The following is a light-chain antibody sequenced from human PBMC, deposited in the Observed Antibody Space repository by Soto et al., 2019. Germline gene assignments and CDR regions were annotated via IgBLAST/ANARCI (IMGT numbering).Light chain of an antibody. J-gene: IGLJ1*01. Sequence: QSVLTQPRSVSGSPGQSVTISCTGTSSDVGGYNYVSWYQQHPGKAPKLMIYDVSKRPSGVPDRFSGSKSGNTASLTISGLQAEDEADYYCCSYAGSYTYNYVFGTGTQLTVL. V-gene: IGLV2-11*01. CDR1: SSDVGGYNY. CDR2: DVS. CDR3: CSYAGSYTYNYV.